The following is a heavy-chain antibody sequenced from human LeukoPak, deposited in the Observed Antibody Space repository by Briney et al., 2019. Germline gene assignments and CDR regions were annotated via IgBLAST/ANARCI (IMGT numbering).Heavy chain of an antibody. Sequence: ASVKVSCKASRYTFTGYYMHWVRQAPGQGLEWMGRINPNSGGTNYAQKFQGRVTMTRDTSISTAYMELSRLRSDDTAVYYCARDPGSFLSSSGWLNWFDPWGQGTLVTVSS. J-gene: IGHJ5*02. D-gene: IGHD6-19*01. CDR3: ARDPGSFLSSSGWLNWFDP. CDR2: INPNSGGT. V-gene: IGHV1-2*06. CDR1: RYTFTGYY.